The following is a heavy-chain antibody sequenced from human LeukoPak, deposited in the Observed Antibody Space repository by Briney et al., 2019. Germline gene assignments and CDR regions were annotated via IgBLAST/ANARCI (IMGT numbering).Heavy chain of an antibody. V-gene: IGHV4-59*08. CDR3: ASLDTYSSSLDY. D-gene: IGHD6-13*01. CDR1: GGSITSYY. J-gene: IGHJ4*02. CDR2: IYYSGST. Sequence: SETLSLTCTVSGGSITSYYWSWIRQPPGKGLEWIGYIYYSGSTNFNPSLKSRVTISVDTSKNQFSLKLSSVTAADTAVCYCASLDTYSSSLDYWGQGTLVTVSS.